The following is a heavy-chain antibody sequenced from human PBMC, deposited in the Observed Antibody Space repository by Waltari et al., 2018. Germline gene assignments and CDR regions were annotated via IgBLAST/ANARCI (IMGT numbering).Heavy chain of an antibody. CDR1: GYTFTTYE. D-gene: IGHD5-12*01. CDR3: ARGRDVYAGFDYNWFDP. Sequence: QVQLLQSGAEVKKPGASVKVSCQASGYTFTTYEINWVRQASGKGLEWMGVMSPNTGDTGLAQRFQGRVTMTRDTSCNTAYMELSTLTSEDTALYYCARGRDVYAGFDYNWFDPWGPGTLVTVSS. V-gene: IGHV1-8*02. CDR2: MSPNTGDT. J-gene: IGHJ5*02.